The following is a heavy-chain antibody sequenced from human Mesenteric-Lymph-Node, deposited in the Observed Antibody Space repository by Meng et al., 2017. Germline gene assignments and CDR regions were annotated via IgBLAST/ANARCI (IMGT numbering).Heavy chain of an antibody. CDR2: ISWNSGSI. CDR1: GFTFDDYA. Sequence: GGSLRLSCAASGFTFDDYAMHWVRQAPGKGLEWVSGISWNSGSIGYADSVKGRFTISRDNAKNSLYLQMNSLRTEDTAVYYCARVAYCGGDCYSWDDYWGQGALVTVSS. D-gene: IGHD2-21*02. CDR3: ARVAYCGGDCYSWDDY. V-gene: IGHV3-9*01. J-gene: IGHJ4*02.